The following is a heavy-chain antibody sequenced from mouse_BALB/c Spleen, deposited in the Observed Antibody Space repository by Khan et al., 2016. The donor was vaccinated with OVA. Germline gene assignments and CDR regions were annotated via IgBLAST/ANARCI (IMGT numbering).Heavy chain of an antibody. CDR2: INPNNGGI. CDR3: EGRGGWGFAY. Sequence: VQLKESGPELVKPGASVKISCKTSGYTFTEYTKHWVKQSHGKSLEWIGGINPNNGGISYNQKFKGKATLTEDKSSSTAYMELRSLTSEDSAVYYGEGRGGWGFAYWGQGTLVTVSA. J-gene: IGHJ3*01. D-gene: IGHD1-2*01. V-gene: IGHV1-18*01. CDR1: GYTFTEYT.